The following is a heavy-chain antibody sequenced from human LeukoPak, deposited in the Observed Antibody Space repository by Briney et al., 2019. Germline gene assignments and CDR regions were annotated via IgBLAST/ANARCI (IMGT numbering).Heavy chain of an antibody. V-gene: IGHV3-9*01. D-gene: IGHD6-19*01. J-gene: IGHJ4*02. Sequence: GRSLRLSCAASGFTFDDYAMHWVRQAPGKGLEWVSGISWNSGSIGYADSVKGRFTISRDNAKNSLYLQMNSLRAEDTAVYYCARTNGVAASDYWGQGTLVTVSS. CDR3: ARTNGVAASDY. CDR1: GFTFDDYA. CDR2: ISWNSGSI.